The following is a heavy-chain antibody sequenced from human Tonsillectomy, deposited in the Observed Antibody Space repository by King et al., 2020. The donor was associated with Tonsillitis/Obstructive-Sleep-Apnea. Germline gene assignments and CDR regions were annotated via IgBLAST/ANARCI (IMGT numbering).Heavy chain of an antibody. D-gene: IGHD6-19*01. CDR1: GFTFSSYS. Sequence: QLVESGGGLVKPGGSLRLSCAASGFTFSSYSMNWVRQAPGKGLEWVASIIISISYIYYADSVKGRFTISRDNAKNSLYLQMNSLRAEDTAVYYCARDPTIAVAGPTGIYFDYWGQGTLVTVSS. V-gene: IGHV3-21*01. J-gene: IGHJ4*02. CDR3: ARDPTIAVAGPTGIYFDY. CDR2: IIISISYI.